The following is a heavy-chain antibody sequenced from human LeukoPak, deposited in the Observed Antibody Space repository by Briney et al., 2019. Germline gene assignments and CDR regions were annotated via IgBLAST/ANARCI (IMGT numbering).Heavy chain of an antibody. Sequence: HPGGSLRLSCAASGFTFSIYSMNWVRQAPGKGLEWVSYISSSSSTIYYADSVKGRFTISRDNAKNSLYLQMNSLRAEDTAVYYCAREPEYCGGDCYSYYFDYWGQGTLVTVSS. D-gene: IGHD2-21*02. CDR2: ISSSSSTI. V-gene: IGHV3-48*01. CDR1: GFTFSIYS. CDR3: AREPEYCGGDCYSYYFDY. J-gene: IGHJ4*02.